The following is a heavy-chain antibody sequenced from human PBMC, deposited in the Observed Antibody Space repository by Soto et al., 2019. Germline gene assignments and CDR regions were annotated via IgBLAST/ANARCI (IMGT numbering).Heavy chain of an antibody. D-gene: IGHD1-26*01. CDR1: GFTFSSYA. Sequence: EVQLLESGGGLVQPGGSLRLSCAASGFTFSSYAMSWVRQAPGKGLEWVSVISGSGGSTYYADSVKGRFTSSRDNSKNTLYLQMNSLRAEDTAVYYCAKRAWGYFYFDYWGQGTLVTVSS. V-gene: IGHV3-23*01. CDR2: ISGSGGST. CDR3: AKRAWGYFYFDY. J-gene: IGHJ4*02.